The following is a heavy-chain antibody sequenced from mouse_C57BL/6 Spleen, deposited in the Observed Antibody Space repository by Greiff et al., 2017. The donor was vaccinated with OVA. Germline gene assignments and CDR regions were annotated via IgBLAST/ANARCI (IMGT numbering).Heavy chain of an antibody. CDR1: GFTFSDYG. J-gene: IGHJ1*03. V-gene: IGHV5-17*01. CDR2: ISSGSSTI. CDR3: ATGYYDYEGYFDV. D-gene: IGHD2-4*01. Sequence: EVKLVESGGGLVKPGGSLKLSCAASGFTFSDYGMHWVRQAPEKGLEWVAYISSGSSTIYYADTVKGRFTISRDNAKNTLFLQMTSLRSEDTAMYYCATGYYDYEGYFDVWGTGTTVTVSS.